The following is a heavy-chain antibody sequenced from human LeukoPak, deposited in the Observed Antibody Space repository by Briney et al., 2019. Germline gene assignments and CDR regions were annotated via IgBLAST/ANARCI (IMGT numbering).Heavy chain of an antibody. J-gene: IGHJ4*02. V-gene: IGHV3-23*01. CDR2: ISGSGGST. CDR1: GFTFSSYA. D-gene: IGHD3-10*01. CDR3: AKDLWRGEYVLLWFGQDY. Sequence: PGGSLRLSCAASGFTFSSYAMSWVRQAPGKGLEWVSAISGSGGSTYYADSVKGRFTISRDNSKNTLYLQMNSLRAEDTAVYYCAKDLWRGEYVLLWFGQDYWGQGTLVTVSS.